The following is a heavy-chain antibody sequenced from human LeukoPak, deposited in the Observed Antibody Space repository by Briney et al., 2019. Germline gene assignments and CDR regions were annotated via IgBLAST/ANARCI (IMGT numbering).Heavy chain of an antibody. V-gene: IGHV1-69*13. CDR2: IIPIFNTK. CDR1: GGTLSTYS. CDR3: ARGNSRWSTPSSSYYYRMDV. Sequence: PVKVSCKASGGTLSTYSISWVRQAPGQGLEWMGEIIPIFNTKNYAQRFQDRVILTADESTSTAYMELSSLRSEDTAVYYCARGNSRWSTPSSSYYYRMDVWGQGTTVAVSS. J-gene: IGHJ6*02. D-gene: IGHD4-23*01.